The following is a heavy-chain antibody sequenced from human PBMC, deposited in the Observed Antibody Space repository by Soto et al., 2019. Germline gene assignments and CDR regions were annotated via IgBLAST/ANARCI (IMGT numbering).Heavy chain of an antibody. J-gene: IGHJ4*02. D-gene: IGHD4-4*01. CDR2: IYYSGST. CDR1: GGSISSGAYY. CDR3: ARWVYSASSFDY. Sequence: PSETLSLTCTVSGGSISSGAYYWSWIRQHPGKGLEWIGYIYYSGSTYYNPSLKSRVTISVDTSENQFSLKLSSVTAADTAVYYCARWVYSASSFDYWGQGTLVTVSS. V-gene: IGHV4-31*03.